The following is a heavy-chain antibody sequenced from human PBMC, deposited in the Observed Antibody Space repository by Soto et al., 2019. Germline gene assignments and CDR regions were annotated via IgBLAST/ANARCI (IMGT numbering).Heavy chain of an antibody. V-gene: IGHV4-59*01. CDR1: GSSISSYY. CDR3: ARETGYAFDN. CDR2: NYYSEST. J-gene: IGHJ3*02. D-gene: IGHD2-15*01. Sequence: SETLSLTCTVSGSSISSYYWSWIRQPPGKRLEWIGYNYYSESTNYNTSHKNRVTISVDTSKNQFSLKLSSVTVADTAVYYCARETGYAFDNWGQGTMVTVSS.